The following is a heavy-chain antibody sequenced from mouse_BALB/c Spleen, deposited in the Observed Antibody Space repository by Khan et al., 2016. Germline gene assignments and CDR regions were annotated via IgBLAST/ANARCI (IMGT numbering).Heavy chain of an antibody. CDR3: ARKKYGQYAMDY. V-gene: IGHV14-3*02. J-gene: IGHJ4*01. D-gene: IGHD2-10*02. CDR2: IDPANGNT. Sequence: VQLQQSGAELVKPGASVKLSCTASGFNIKDTYMHWVKQRPEQGLEWIGRIDPANGNTKYDPKFQGKATITADTSSNTAYLQLSSLTSEDTAVYYCARKKYGQYAMDYWGQGTSVTVSS. CDR1: GFNIKDTY.